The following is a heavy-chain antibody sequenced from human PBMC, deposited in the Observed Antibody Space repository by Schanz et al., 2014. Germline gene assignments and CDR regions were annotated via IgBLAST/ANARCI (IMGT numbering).Heavy chain of an antibody. D-gene: IGHD1-26*01. CDR2: IQGGASAGTT. J-gene: IGHJ6*02. CDR3: KWELHVYYGMDV. Sequence: VQLVESGGGVVQPGRSLRLSCAVSGFTFSHFSMTWVRQAPGKGLEWLGRIQGGASAGTTDYAAPVKGRFAISRDDSKNTMYLQMNSLKTEDTAVYYCKWELHVYYGMDVWGQGTAVTVSS. CDR1: GFTFSHFS. V-gene: IGHV3-15*01.